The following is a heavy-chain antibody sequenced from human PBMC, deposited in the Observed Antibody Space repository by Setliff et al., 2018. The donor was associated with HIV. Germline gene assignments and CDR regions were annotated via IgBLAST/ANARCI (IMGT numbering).Heavy chain of an antibody. Sequence: PSETLSLTCTVSGGSIGSSSYYWGWIRQPPGKGLEWIGNIYYSGTTYYNPSLKSRVTISTDTSKNQFSLKLTSVTAADTAVYYCARVTVTLYNWFDPWGQGTLVTVS. CDR2: IYYSGTT. D-gene: IGHD4-17*01. CDR1: GGSIGSSSYY. CDR3: ARVTVTLYNWFDP. V-gene: IGHV4-39*01. J-gene: IGHJ5*02.